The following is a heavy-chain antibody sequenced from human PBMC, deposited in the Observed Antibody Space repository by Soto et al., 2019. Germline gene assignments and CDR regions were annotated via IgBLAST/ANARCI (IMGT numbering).Heavy chain of an antibody. CDR2: IYRSGST. CDR3: ARARGYCSGGSCYSEDYYGMDV. CDR1: GGSISSGGYS. J-gene: IGHJ6*02. D-gene: IGHD2-15*01. V-gene: IGHV4-30-2*01. Sequence: SETLSLTCAVSGGSISSGGYSWSWIRQPPGKGLEWIGYIYRSGSTYYNPSLKSRVTISVDRSKNQFSLKLSSVTAADTAVYYCARARGYCSGGSCYSEDYYGMDVWGQGTTVTVSS.